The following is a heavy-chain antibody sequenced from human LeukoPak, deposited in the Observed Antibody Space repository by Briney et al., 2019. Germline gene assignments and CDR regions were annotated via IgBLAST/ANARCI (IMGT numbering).Heavy chain of an antibody. D-gene: IGHD3-10*01. J-gene: IGHJ6*03. V-gene: IGHV3-11*04. Sequence: GGSLRLSCAASGFTFSDYYMSWIRQAPGKGLEWVSYISSSGSTIYYADSVKGRFTISRDNAKNSLYLQMNSLRAEDTAVYYCARSGFPVYYYYMDVWGKGTTVTVSS. CDR2: ISSSGSTI. CDR1: GFTFSDYY. CDR3: ARSGFPVYYYYMDV.